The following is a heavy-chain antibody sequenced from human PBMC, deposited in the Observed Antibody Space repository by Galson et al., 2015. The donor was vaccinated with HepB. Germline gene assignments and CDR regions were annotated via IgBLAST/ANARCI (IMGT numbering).Heavy chain of an antibody. CDR2: IKQDGSEK. J-gene: IGHJ6*02. Sequence: SLRLSCAASGFSFSSYWMTWVRQAPGKGLEWVANIKQDGSEKFYVDSVRGRFTISRDNAKNSLFLQMDSLRAEDTAVSYCARVRWVRGTITYYYYGMDVWGQGTTVTVSS. CDR3: ARVRWVRGTITYYYYGMDV. D-gene: IGHD3-10*01. V-gene: IGHV3-7*01. CDR1: GFSFSSYW.